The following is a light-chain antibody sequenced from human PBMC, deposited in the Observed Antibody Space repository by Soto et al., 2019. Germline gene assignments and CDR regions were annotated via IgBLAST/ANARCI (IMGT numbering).Light chain of an antibody. CDR1: TSNIGNNY. V-gene: IGLV1-51*01. CDR3: GTWDSSLSAGV. J-gene: IGLJ3*02. CDR2: DNH. Sequence: QSVLTQPPSVSAAPGQKVTISCSGSTSNIGNNYVSWYQQFPGTAPKLLIYDNHQRPSGIPGRFSGSKSGTSATLGITGLQTGDEADYYCGTWDSSLSAGVFGGGTKLTVL.